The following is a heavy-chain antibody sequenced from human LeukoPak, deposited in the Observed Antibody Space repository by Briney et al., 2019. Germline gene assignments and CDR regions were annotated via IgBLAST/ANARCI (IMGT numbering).Heavy chain of an antibody. J-gene: IGHJ6*02. CDR1: GGSISHYY. Sequence: TSETLSLTCTVSGGSISHYYWSWIRQSPGKGLEWIGYIYYSGTTNYNPSLKSRVTISVDTSGNQFSLQLRSVTAADTAVYYCAREDPQTTVPEGMDVWGQGTTVIVSS. CDR2: IYYSGTT. D-gene: IGHD4-17*01. CDR3: AREDPQTTVPEGMDV. V-gene: IGHV4-59*01.